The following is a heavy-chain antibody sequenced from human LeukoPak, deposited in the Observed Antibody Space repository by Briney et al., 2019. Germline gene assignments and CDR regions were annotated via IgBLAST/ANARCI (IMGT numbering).Heavy chain of an antibody. Sequence: GGSLRLSCAASGFPFSTYAMSWVRQAPGKGLEWVSAISGSGGSTYYADSVKGRFTISRDSSKNTLYLQMNSLRAEDTAVYYCAKVPTKTFDYWGQGTLVTVSS. CDR1: GFPFSTYA. CDR2: ISGSGGST. V-gene: IGHV3-23*01. CDR3: AKVPTKTFDY. J-gene: IGHJ4*02.